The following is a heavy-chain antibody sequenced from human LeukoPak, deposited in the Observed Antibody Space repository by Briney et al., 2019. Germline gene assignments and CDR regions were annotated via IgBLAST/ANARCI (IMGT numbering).Heavy chain of an antibody. D-gene: IGHD4-11*01. J-gene: IGHJ4*02. Sequence: GGSLRLSCAASEFMFNGYWMHWVRQAPGKGLGWVSRINSDGSSTNYADSVKGRFTISRDNAKNTLYLQMNSLRAEDTAVYYCAREALTTVTHDYWGQGTLVTVSS. V-gene: IGHV3-74*01. CDR3: AREALTTVTHDY. CDR2: INSDGSST. CDR1: EFMFNGYW.